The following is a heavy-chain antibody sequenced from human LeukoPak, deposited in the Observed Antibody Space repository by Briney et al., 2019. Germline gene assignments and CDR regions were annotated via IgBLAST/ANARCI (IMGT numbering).Heavy chain of an antibody. Sequence: SETLSLTCAVSGGSISSGGYSWSWIRQPPGKGLEWIGYINHSGSTYYNPSLKSRVTISVDRSKNQFSLKLSSVTAADTAVYYCARGEGDYDYYYGMDVWGQGTTVTVSS. CDR1: GGSISSGGYS. CDR3: ARGEGDYDYYYGMDV. D-gene: IGHD2-21*02. CDR2: INHSGST. J-gene: IGHJ6*02. V-gene: IGHV4-30-2*01.